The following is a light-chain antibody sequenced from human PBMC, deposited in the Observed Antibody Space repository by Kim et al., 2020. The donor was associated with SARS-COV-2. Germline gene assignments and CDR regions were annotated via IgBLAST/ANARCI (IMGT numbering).Light chain of an antibody. CDR2: DAS. CDR1: QDSTTY. V-gene: IGKV1-33*01. Sequence: ASVGDRVTITCQASQDSTTYLKWYQQKPGKAPKLLVYDASKLETGVPLRFSGSGSGTVFTFTISSLQPEDIATYYCQQYDDLPLTFGGGTKVDIK. J-gene: IGKJ4*01. CDR3: QQYDDLPLT.